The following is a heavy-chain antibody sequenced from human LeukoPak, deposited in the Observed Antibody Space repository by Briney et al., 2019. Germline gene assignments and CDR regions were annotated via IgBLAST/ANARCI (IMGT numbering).Heavy chain of an antibody. CDR3: AKGGAPYNYYHMAV. Sequence: PGGSLRLSCAASGLTFSNYGMHWVRQAPGKGLEWVGLISYDGSNEYYADSVKGRFTISRDNSKNTMYVQMNSLRAEDTAVYYCAKGGAPYNYYHMAVWGKGTTVSVSS. J-gene: IGHJ6*03. V-gene: IGHV3-30*18. CDR2: ISYDGSNE. D-gene: IGHD1-26*01. CDR1: GLTFSNYG.